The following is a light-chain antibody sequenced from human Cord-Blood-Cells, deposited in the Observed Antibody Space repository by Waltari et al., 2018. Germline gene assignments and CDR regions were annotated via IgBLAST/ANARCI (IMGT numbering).Light chain of an antibody. Sequence: QIPHPLSPLSAPVGDRVTITCRASQSISSWLAWYQQKPGKAPKLLIYDASSLESGVPSRFSGSGSGTEFTLTISSLQPDDFATYYCQQYNSYSRTFGQGTKVEIK. J-gene: IGKJ1*01. CDR1: QSISSW. CDR3: QQYNSYSRT. V-gene: IGKV1-5*01. CDR2: DAS.